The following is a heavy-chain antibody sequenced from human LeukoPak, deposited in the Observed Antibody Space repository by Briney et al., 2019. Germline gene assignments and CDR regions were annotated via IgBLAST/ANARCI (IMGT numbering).Heavy chain of an antibody. V-gene: IGHV3-30*18. Sequence: GGSLRLSCAASGFTFSSYGMHWVRQAPGKGLEWVAVISYDGSNKYYADSVKGRFTISRDNPKNTLYLQMNSLRAEDTTVYYCAKNSAGTTLDYWGQGTLVTVSS. D-gene: IGHD1-1*01. CDR1: GFTFSSYG. CDR2: ISYDGSNK. J-gene: IGHJ4*02. CDR3: AKNSAGTTLDY.